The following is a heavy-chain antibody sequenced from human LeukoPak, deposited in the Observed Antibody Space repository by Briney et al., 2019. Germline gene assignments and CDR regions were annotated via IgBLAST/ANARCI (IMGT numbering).Heavy chain of an antibody. CDR2: ISYDGSNK. Sequence: PGGSLRLSCAASLFTFSSYAMHWVRQAPGKGLEWVALISYDGSNKYYADSVKGRFTISRDNSKNTLYLQMNSLRAEDTAVYYCARDGANLAAAEGYWYFDLWGRGTLVTVSS. CDR1: LFTFSSYA. CDR3: ARDGANLAAAEGYWYFDL. V-gene: IGHV3-30*04. D-gene: IGHD6-13*01. J-gene: IGHJ2*01.